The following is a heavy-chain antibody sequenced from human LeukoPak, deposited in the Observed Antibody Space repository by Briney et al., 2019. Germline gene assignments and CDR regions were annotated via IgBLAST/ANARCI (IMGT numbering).Heavy chain of an antibody. V-gene: IGHV4-59*01. J-gene: IGHJ4*02. CDR3: ARGFGEWLRFDC. CDR1: GGSISNYY. CDR2: IYYSGST. Sequence: SETLSLTCTVSGGSISNYYWSWIRQPPGKGLEWIGYIYYSGSTNYNPSLKSRVTISVDTSKNQFSLKLSSVTAADTAVYYCARGFGEWLRFDCWGQGTLVTVSS. D-gene: IGHD5-12*01.